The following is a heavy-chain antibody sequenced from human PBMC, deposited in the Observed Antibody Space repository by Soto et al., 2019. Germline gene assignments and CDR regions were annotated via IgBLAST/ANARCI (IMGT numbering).Heavy chain of an antibody. J-gene: IGHJ6*02. Sequence: GGSLRLSCAASGFTFSSYSMNWVRQATGKGLEWVSSISSSSSYIYYADSVKGRFTISRDNAKNSLYLQMNSLRAEDTAVYYCASPSERITMVRGDYYYYYGMDVWGQGTTVTVS. CDR2: ISSSSSYI. CDR1: GFTFSSYS. CDR3: ASPSERITMVRGDYYYYYGMDV. V-gene: IGHV3-21*01. D-gene: IGHD3-10*01.